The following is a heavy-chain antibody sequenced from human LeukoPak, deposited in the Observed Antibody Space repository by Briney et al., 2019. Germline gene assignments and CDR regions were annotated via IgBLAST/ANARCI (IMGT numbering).Heavy chain of an antibody. CDR3: AESRFYDSSGSGLDY. CDR2: ISWNSGSI. J-gene: IGHJ4*02. CDR1: GFTFDDYA. D-gene: IGHD3-22*01. Sequence: GGSLRLSCAASGFTFDDYAMHWVRQAPGKGLEWVSGISWNSGSIGYADSVKGRFTISRDNAKNSLYLQMNSLRAEDTALYYCAESRFYDSSGSGLDYWGQGTLVTVSS. V-gene: IGHV3-9*01.